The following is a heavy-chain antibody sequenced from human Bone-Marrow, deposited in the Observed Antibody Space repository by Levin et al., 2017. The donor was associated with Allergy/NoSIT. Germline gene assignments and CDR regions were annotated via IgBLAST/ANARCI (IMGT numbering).Heavy chain of an antibody. CDR2: ISGSGGST. D-gene: IGHD2-2*02. V-gene: IGHV3-23*01. J-gene: IGHJ4*02. CDR3: AKDHCSSTSCYNGY. CDR1: GFTFSSYA. Sequence: GESLKISCAASGFTFSSYAMSWVRQAPGKGLEWVSAISGSGGSTYYADSVKGRFTISRDNSKNTLYLQMNSLRAEDTAVYYCAKDHCSSTSCYNGYWGQGTLVTVSS.